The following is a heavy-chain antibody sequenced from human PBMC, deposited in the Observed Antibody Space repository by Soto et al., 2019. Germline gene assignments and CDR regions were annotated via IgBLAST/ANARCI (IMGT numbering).Heavy chain of an antibody. Sequence: ASVKVSCNASGFTFTNSAVQWVRQARGQRLEWIGWLVVGSGNTIYAQKFQERVTITRDLAKSTAYMELSSLRSEDTAVYYCAAKGPQHLRYSHGMDVCGQGTTLTVSS. CDR1: GFTFTNSA. CDR3: AAKGPQHLRYSHGMDV. J-gene: IGHJ6*02. CDR2: LVVGSGNT. D-gene: IGHD6-13*01. V-gene: IGHV1-58*01.